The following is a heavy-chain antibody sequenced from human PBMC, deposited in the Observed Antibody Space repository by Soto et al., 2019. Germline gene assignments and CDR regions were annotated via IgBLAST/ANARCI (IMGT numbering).Heavy chain of an antibody. CDR3: GRTHGIAEHAFDI. D-gene: IGHD6-13*01. CDR1: GGTFSSYA. V-gene: IGHV1-69*01. Sequence: QVQLVQSGAEVKKPGSSVKVSCKASGGTFSSYAISWVRQAPGQGLEWMGGIIPIFGTANYAQKFQGRVTITADESTSTVCMELRSLRSEDTAVYYCGRTHGIAEHAFDIWGQWTMVTVSS. J-gene: IGHJ3*02. CDR2: IIPIFGTA.